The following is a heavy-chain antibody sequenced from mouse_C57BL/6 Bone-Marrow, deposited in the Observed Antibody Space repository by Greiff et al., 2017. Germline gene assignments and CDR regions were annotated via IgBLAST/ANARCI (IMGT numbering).Heavy chain of an antibody. J-gene: IGHJ3*01. CDR2: IYPGDGDT. V-gene: IGHV1-80*01. CDR3: ARWVTTVVAPGVAY. CDR1: GYAFSSYW. D-gene: IGHD1-1*01. Sequence: QVQLQQSGAELVKPGASVKISCKASGYAFSSYWMNWEKQRPGKGLEWIGQIYPGDGDTNYNGKFKGKATLTADKSSSTAYMQLSSLTSEDAAVYFCARWVTTVVAPGVAYWGQGTLVTVSA.